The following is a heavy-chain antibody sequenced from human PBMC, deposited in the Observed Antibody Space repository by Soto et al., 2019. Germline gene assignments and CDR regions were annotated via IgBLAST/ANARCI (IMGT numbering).Heavy chain of an antibody. V-gene: IGHV3-11*01. Sequence: KPGGSLRLSCAASGFTFSDYYMSWIRQAPGKGLEWVSYISSSGSTIYYADSVKGRFTISRDNAKNSLYLQMNSLRAEDTAVYYCASGYSSGWYVFDYWGQGTLVTVSS. CDR2: ISSSGSTI. D-gene: IGHD6-19*01. J-gene: IGHJ4*02. CDR1: GFTFSDYY. CDR3: ASGYSSGWYVFDY.